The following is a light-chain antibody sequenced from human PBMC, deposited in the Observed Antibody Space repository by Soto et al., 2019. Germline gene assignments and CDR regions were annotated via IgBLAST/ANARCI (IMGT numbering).Light chain of an antibody. CDR1: SSDVGGYNH. CDR3: SSYRSSRPSYV. CDR2: EVN. J-gene: IGLJ1*01. V-gene: IGLV2-14*01. Sequence: QSALTQPASVSGSPGQSITISCTGSSSDVGGYNHVTWYQQHPGKAPKLMIYEVNDRPSGVFDRFSGSKSGNTASLPISGLHAEDEAADYCSSYRSSRPSYVFGTGTKVTVL.